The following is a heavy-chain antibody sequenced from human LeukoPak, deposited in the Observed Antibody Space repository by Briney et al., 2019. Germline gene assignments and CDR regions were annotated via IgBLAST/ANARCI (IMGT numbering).Heavy chain of an antibody. CDR1: GGSISSGSYY. CDR3: ARVRVAVIDAFDI. J-gene: IGHJ3*02. Sequence: SQTLSLTCTVSGGSISSGSYYWSWIRQPAGKGLEWIGRIYTSGSTNYNPSPKSRVTISVDTSKNQFSLKLSSVTAADTAVYYCARVRVAVIDAFDIWGQGTMVTVSS. CDR2: IYTSGST. D-gene: IGHD2-21*01. V-gene: IGHV4-61*02.